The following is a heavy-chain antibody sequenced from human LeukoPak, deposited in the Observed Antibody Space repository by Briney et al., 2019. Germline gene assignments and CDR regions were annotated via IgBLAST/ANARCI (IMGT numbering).Heavy chain of an antibody. D-gene: IGHD4-23*01. V-gene: IGHV3-48*04. CDR1: GFIFSSSW. CDR3: ARDGGLGSAYYFDY. Sequence: GGSLRLSCAASGFIFSSSWMAWVRQAPGKGLEWISYVSGSGSRTNYADSVKGRFTISRDNAKNSLYLQMNSLRAEDTAVYYCARDGGLGSAYYFDYWGQGALVTVSS. J-gene: IGHJ4*02. CDR2: VSGSGSRT.